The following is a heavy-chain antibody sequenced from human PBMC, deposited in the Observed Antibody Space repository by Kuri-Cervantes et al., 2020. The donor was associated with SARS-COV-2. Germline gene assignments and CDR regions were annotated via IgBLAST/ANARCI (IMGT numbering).Heavy chain of an antibody. CDR2: INPNSGGT. Sequence: PSVKVSCKASGYTFTGYYMHWVRQAPGQGLEWMGWINPNSGGTNYAQKLQGRVTMTTDTSTSTAYMGLRSLRSDDTAVYYCARVGDYYDSSGYYLYWGQGTLVTVSS. D-gene: IGHD3-22*01. J-gene: IGHJ4*02. CDR1: GYTFTGYY. V-gene: IGHV1-2*02. CDR3: ARVGDYYDSSGYYLY.